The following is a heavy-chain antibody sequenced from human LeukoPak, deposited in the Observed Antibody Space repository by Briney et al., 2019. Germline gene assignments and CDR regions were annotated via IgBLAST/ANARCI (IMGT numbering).Heavy chain of an antibody. CDR3: ARDEGLLAVAGFWVSAFDI. Sequence: GGSLRLSCAASGFTFSSYGMHWVRQAPGKGLEWVAFIRYDGSNKYYADSVKGRITISRDNSRNTLYLQMNSLRAEDTAVYYCARDEGLLAVAGFWVSAFDIWGQGTMVTVSS. V-gene: IGHV3-30*02. D-gene: IGHD6-19*01. CDR2: IRYDGSNK. J-gene: IGHJ3*02. CDR1: GFTFSSYG.